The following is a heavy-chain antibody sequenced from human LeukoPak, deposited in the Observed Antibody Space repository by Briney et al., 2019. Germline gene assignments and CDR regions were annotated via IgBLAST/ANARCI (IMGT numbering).Heavy chain of an antibody. D-gene: IGHD1-14*01. CDR1: GFTFGSYS. V-gene: IGHV3-23*01. CDR2: ISGSGGST. J-gene: IGHJ4*02. CDR3: ANAPTIQVSL. Sequence: PGGSLRLSCAASGFTFGSYSMSWVRQAPGKGLEWVSSISGSGGSTYYADSVKGRFTISRDNSKNTLYLQMNSLRAEDTAVYYCANAPTIQVSLWGQGTLVTVTS.